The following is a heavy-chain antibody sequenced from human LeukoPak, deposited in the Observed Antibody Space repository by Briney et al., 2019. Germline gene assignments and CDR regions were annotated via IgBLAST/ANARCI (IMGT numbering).Heavy chain of an antibody. CDR3: ARMGGYSGYATH. J-gene: IGHJ4*02. CDR2: IYSTGSA. V-gene: IGHV4-59*08. D-gene: IGHD5-12*01. Sequence: SETLSLTCTVSGGSLSSYYWSWIRQPPGKGLEWIGYIYSTGSANYNPSLKSRVTLSVDTAENQFSLKLNSATAADTAVYYCARMGGYSGYATHWGQGTLVTVSS. CDR1: GGSLSSYY.